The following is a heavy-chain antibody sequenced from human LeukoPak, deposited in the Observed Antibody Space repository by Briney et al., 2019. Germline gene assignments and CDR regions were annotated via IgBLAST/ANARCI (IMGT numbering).Heavy chain of an antibody. J-gene: IGHJ5*02. D-gene: IGHD2-2*01. CDR2: IIPIFGTA. Sequence: SVKVSCKASGGTFSSYAISWVRQAPGQGLEWMGGIIPIFGTANYAQKFQGRVTITADESTSTAYMELSSPRSEDTAVYYCARDREIVVVPAAMVRWFDPWGQGTLVTVSS. CDR3: ARDREIVVVPAAMVRWFDP. CDR1: GGTFSSYA. V-gene: IGHV1-69*13.